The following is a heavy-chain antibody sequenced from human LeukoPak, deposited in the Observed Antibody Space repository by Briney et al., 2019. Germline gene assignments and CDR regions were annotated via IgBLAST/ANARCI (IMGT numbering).Heavy chain of an antibody. Sequence: GGSLRLSCAASGFTFSSYSMNWIRQAPGKGLEWVSSISSSSSYIYYADSVKGRFTISRDNAKNSLYLQMNSLRAEDTAVYYCARDRLYSYAPEYDYWGQGTLVTVSS. CDR2: ISSSSSYI. CDR1: GFTFSSYS. V-gene: IGHV3-21*01. CDR3: ARDRLYSYAPEYDY. J-gene: IGHJ4*02. D-gene: IGHD5-18*01.